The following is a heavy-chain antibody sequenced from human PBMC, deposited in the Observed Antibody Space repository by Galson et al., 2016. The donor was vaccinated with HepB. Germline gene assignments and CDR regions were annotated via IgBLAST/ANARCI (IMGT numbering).Heavy chain of an antibody. V-gene: IGHV3-49*03. CDR2: IRSEGYGGTT. J-gene: IGHJ5*02. CDR3: TRDGSYESSGYYGLWWFDP. Sequence: SLRLSCAASGFSFGDYVMSWFRQAPGKGLEWVGFIRSEGYGGTTEYAASVKGRFTISRDDSEGIAYLQMNSLKTEDTGIYYCTRDGSYESSGYYGLWWFDPWGQGTLVTVSS. CDR1: GFSFGDYV. D-gene: IGHD3-22*01.